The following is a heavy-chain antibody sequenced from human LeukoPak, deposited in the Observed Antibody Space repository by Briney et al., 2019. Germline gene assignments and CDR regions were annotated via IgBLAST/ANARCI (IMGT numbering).Heavy chain of an antibody. D-gene: IGHD2-2*01. CDR2: IYTSGST. J-gene: IGHJ3*02. CDR3: ARGGGMAGYCSSTSCYVHAFDI. Sequence: SETLSLTCTVSGGSISSHYWSWIRQPAGKGLEWIGRIYTSGSTNYNPSLKSRVTMSVDTSKNQFSLKLSSVTAADTAVYYCARGGGMAGYCSSTSCYVHAFDIWGQGTMVTVSS. CDR1: GGSISSHY. V-gene: IGHV4-4*07.